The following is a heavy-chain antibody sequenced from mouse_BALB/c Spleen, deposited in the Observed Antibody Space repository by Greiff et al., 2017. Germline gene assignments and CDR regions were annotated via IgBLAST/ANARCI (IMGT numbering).Heavy chain of an antibody. CDR1: GFNIKDTY. CDR3: ARGARYAMDY. J-gene: IGHJ4*01. CDR2: IDPANGNT. V-gene: IGHV14-3*02. Sequence: EVKLVESGAELVKPGASVKLSCTASGFNIKDTYMHWVKQRPEQGLEWIGRIDPANGNTKYDPKFQGKATITADTSSNTAYLQLSSLTSEDTAVYYIARGARYAMDYWGQGTSVTVSS.